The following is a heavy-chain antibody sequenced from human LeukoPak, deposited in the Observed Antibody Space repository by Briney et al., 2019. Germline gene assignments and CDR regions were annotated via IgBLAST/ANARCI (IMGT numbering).Heavy chain of an antibody. D-gene: IGHD2-8*02. CDR3: ATGLSQYYDL. V-gene: IGHV3-74*01. CDR2: INSDGSST. J-gene: IGHJ2*01. Sequence: PGGSLRLSCGSSGITFSVYWMHWPRQAPGKGLVWVSRINSDGSSTIYADSVKGRFTISRDNAKNTVYLQMNSLRAEDTAVFYCATGLSQYYDLWGRGTLVTVSS. CDR1: GITFSVYW.